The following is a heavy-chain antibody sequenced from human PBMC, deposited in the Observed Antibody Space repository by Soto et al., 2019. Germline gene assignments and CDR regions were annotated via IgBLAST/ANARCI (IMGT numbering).Heavy chain of an antibody. CDR2: IYYSGST. D-gene: IGHD3-3*01. CDR1: GGSISSYY. Sequence: SETLSLTCTVSGGSISSYYWSWIRQPPGKGLEWIGYIYYSGSTNYNPSLKSRVTISVDTSKNQFSLKLSSVTAADTAVYYCARGPYYDFWSGFPGDYYYYMDVWGKGTTVTVSS. J-gene: IGHJ6*03. CDR3: ARGPYYDFWSGFPGDYYYYMDV. V-gene: IGHV4-59*01.